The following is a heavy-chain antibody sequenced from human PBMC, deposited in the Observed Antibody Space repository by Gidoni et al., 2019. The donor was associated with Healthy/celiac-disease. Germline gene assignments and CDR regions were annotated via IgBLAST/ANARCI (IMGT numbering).Heavy chain of an antibody. D-gene: IGHD5-12*01. Sequence: QVQLVQSGAEVKKPGAAVKVSCKASGHSFTGYDMHWVRQAPGQGLAWMGWINPNSGGTNYAQKFQGRVTMTRDTSISTAYMELSRLRSDDTAVYYCARTTRDGYNYDPYYFDYWGQGTLVTVSS. V-gene: IGHV1-2*02. CDR2: INPNSGGT. CDR1: GHSFTGYD. J-gene: IGHJ4*02. CDR3: ARTTRDGYNYDPYYFDY.